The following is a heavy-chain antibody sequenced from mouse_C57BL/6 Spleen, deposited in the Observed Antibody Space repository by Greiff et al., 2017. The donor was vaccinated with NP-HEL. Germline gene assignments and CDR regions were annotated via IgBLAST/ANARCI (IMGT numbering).Heavy chain of an antibody. D-gene: IGHD2-4*01. J-gene: IGHJ4*01. CDR2: IYPGDGDT. CDR1: GYAFSSYW. CDR3: ARVYYDYAYALDY. Sequence: VQLQQSGAELVKPGASVKISCKASGYAFSSYWMNWVKQRPGKGLEWIGQIYPGDGDTNYNGKFKGKATLTADKSSSTAYMQLSSLTSEDAAVYFCARVYYDYAYALDYWGQGTSLTVSS. V-gene: IGHV1-80*01.